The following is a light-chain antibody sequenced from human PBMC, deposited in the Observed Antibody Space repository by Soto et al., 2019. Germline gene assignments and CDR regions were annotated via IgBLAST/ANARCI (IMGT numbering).Light chain of an antibody. CDR3: SSYTRSATHV. V-gene: IGLV2-14*03. CDR2: DVN. J-gene: IGLJ1*01. Sequence: QSALTQPASVSGSPGQSITISCTGTSSDVGGYNYVSWYQHHPGKAPKLMTYDVNNRPSGVSNRFSGSKSGNTASLTISGLQAEDEADYYCSSYTRSATHVFGTGTKVTVL. CDR1: SSDVGGYNY.